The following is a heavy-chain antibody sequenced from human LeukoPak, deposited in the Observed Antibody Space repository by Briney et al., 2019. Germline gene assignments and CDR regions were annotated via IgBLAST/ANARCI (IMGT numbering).Heavy chain of an antibody. CDR2: IQYDGGHK. CDR1: GFTFSSYG. J-gene: IGHJ3*02. D-gene: IGHD4-23*01. CDR3: ARGDYGGNTDAFDI. V-gene: IGHV3-30*02. Sequence: PGGSLRLSCAASGFTFSSYGMHWVRQAPGKGLEWVSFIQYDGGHKNYVDSVKGRFTISRDNSRNTLYLQMNSLRAEDTAVYYCARGDYGGNTDAFDIWGQGTMVTVSS.